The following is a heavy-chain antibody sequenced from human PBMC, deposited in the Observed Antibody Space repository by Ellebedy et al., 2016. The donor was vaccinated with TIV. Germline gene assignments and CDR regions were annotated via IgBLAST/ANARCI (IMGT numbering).Heavy chain of an antibody. CDR2: IYSSGIT. Sequence: GGSLRLSCAVSGFSVSANYMSWVRQPPGKGLEWVSIIYSSGITYYPDSVKGRFTISRDTSKNTVSLQINSLRAEDTAAYYCSRVDLGLAFHSWGRGTLVTVSS. V-gene: IGHV3-53*01. CDR3: SRVDLGLAFHS. J-gene: IGHJ4*02. CDR1: GFSVSANY. D-gene: IGHD3/OR15-3a*01.